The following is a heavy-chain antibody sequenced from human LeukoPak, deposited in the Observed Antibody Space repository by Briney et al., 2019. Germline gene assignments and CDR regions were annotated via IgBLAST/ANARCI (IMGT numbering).Heavy chain of an antibody. V-gene: IGHV3-11*01. CDR3: ARIARVGATSYYYYGMDV. D-gene: IGHD1-26*01. Sequence: GGSLRLSCAASGFAFSDYYMSWIRQAPGKGLEWVSYISSSGSTIYYAASVKGRFTTSRDNAKNSLYLQMNSLRAEDTAVYYCARIARVGATSYYYYGMDVWGQGTTVTVSS. CDR1: GFAFSDYY. CDR2: ISSSGSTI. J-gene: IGHJ6*02.